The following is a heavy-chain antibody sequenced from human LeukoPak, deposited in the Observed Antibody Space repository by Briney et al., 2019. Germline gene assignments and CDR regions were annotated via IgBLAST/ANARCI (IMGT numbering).Heavy chain of an antibody. CDR2: ISYDGSNK. Sequence: RGSLRLSCAASGFTFSSYAMHWVRQAPGKGLEWVAVISYDGSNKYYADSVKGRFTISRDNSKNTLYLQMNSLRAEDTAVYYCAGELHDYWGQGTLVTVSS. CDR1: GFTFSSYA. V-gene: IGHV3-30-3*01. J-gene: IGHJ4*02. CDR3: AGELHDY. D-gene: IGHD5-18*01.